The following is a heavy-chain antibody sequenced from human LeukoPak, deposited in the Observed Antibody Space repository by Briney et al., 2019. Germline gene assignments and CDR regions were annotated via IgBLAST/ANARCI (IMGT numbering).Heavy chain of an antibody. V-gene: IGHV4-39*01. CDR2: IYHSGST. CDR1: GGSIISSSYS. J-gene: IGHJ4*02. CDR3: ARHILGRGQPRQIDY. Sequence: SETLSLTCTVSGGSIISSSYSWAWIRQPPGKGLEWIGSIYHSGSTYYNPSLKSRVTISVDTSKNHFSLKLTSVTAADTAVYYCARHILGRGQPRQIDYWGQGTLVTVSS. D-gene: IGHD3-3*02.